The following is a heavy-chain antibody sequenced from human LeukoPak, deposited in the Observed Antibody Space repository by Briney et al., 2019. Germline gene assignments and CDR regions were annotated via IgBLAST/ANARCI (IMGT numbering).Heavy chain of an antibody. CDR3: AREIVGGFNPGAY. J-gene: IGHJ4*02. V-gene: IGHV4-59*12. CDR1: GASISSYY. D-gene: IGHD1-14*01. Sequence: SETLSLTCTVSGASISSYYWNWIRQSPGKGLEWIGYFYYSGTNYNPSLKSRVTISGDTSKNQFFLKLSSVTAADTAVYYCAREIVGGFNPGAYWGQGTLVTVSS. CDR2: FYYSGT.